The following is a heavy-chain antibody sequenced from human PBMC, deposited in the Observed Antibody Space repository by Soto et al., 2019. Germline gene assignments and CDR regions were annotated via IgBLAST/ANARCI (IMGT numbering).Heavy chain of an antibody. V-gene: IGHV3-53*01. Sequence: EVQLVESGGGVIQPGGSLRLSCAASDFSVSSNYMSWVRQAPGKGLEWVAVIFRGGSTYYADSVQGRFTISRDSSENTLFIQMNSLRVEDTAVYYCATDHTHYYYYNGMDVWGPETTVTV. D-gene: IGHD3-10*01. CDR1: DFSVSSNY. CDR3: ATDHTHYYYYNGMDV. J-gene: IGHJ6*02. CDR2: IFRGGST.